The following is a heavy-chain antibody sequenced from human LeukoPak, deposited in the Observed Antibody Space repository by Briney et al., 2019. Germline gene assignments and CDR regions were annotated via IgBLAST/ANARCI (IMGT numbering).Heavy chain of an antibody. D-gene: IGHD4-23*01. CDR3: ASGYSSDYGGNAY. V-gene: IGHV3-74*01. CDR1: GFTFTSYW. Sequence: GGSLRLSCAASGFTFTSYWMHWVRRAPGKGRVWVSRINSDESTINYADSVKGRFTISRDNAENTLYLQMNSLRGEDTAVYYCASGYSSDYGGNAYWGQGTLVTVSS. CDR2: INSDESTI. J-gene: IGHJ4*02.